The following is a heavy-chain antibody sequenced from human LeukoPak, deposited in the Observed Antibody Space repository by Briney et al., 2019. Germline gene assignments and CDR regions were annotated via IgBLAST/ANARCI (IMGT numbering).Heavy chain of an antibody. D-gene: IGHD6-19*01. CDR1: GFSFSSHG. J-gene: IGHJ6*03. Sequence: GGTLRLSCAASGFSFSSHGMSWVRQAPGKGLEWVSGIIGGAGGTYYADSVKGRFTISRDNAKNTLYLQMNSLRAEDTAVYYCAKRGSGWYEDYYYYMDVWGKGTTVTISS. CDR2: IIGGAGGT. V-gene: IGHV3-23*01. CDR3: AKRGSGWYEDYYYYMDV.